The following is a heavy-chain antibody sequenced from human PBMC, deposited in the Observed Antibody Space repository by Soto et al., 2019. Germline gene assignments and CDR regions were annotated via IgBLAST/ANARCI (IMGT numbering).Heavy chain of an antibody. CDR3: AKGHRPRSYYYYGMDV. V-gene: IGHV3-43*01. CDR1: GFTFDDYT. Sequence: PGGSLRLSCAASGFTFDDYTMHWVRQAPGKGLEWVSLISWDGGSTYYADSVKGRFTISRDNSKNSLYLQMNSLRTEDTALYYCAKGHRPRSYYYYGMDVWGQGTTVTVSS. CDR2: ISWDGGST. J-gene: IGHJ6*02.